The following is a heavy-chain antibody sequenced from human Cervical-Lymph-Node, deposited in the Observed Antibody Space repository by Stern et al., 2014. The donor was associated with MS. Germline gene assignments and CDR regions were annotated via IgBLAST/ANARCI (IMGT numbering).Heavy chain of an antibody. CDR1: GFTFGDYS. CDR2: IKSKTYRAAI. Sequence: EVQLVESGGGLVQPGRSLRLSCTASGFTFGDYSMSWFRQAPGKRLEWFGFIKSKTYRAAISYASSVKGRFTISRDDSNSVAYLQMNRLKTEDTALYYCSRAGAKDSRGGAEFEYWGQGTLVTVSS. V-gene: IGHV3-49*03. J-gene: IGHJ4*02. CDR3: SRAGAKDSRGGAEFEY. D-gene: IGHD2-15*01.